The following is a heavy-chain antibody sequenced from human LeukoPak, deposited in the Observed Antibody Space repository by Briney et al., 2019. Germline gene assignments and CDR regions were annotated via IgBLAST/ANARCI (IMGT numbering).Heavy chain of an antibody. Sequence: PGGSLRLSCAASGFTLSSYEMNWVRQAPGKGLEWVSYITSSGSPIYYADSVKGRFTISRDNAKNSLFLQMNSLRAEDTAVYYCASRYCTSTNCYAFDIWGQGTMVTVSS. J-gene: IGHJ3*02. CDR1: GFTLSSYE. D-gene: IGHD2-2*01. V-gene: IGHV3-48*03. CDR2: ITSSGSPI. CDR3: ASRYCTSTNCYAFDI.